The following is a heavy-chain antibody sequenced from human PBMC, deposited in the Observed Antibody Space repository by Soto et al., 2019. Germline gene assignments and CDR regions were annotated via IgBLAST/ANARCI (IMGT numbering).Heavy chain of an antibody. J-gene: IGHJ4*02. CDR1: GGSISSYY. D-gene: IGHD2-21*02. Sequence: QVQLQESGPGLVKPSETLSLTCTVSGGSISSYYWSWIRQPPGKGLEWIGYIYYSGSTNYNPSLKRRPXXXVXXYQIQFSLTLSSVPAADTAVYYCARGGGGVVTMDSWGQGTLVTVSS. CDR3: ARGGGGVVTMDS. V-gene: IGHV4-59*01. CDR2: IYYSGST.